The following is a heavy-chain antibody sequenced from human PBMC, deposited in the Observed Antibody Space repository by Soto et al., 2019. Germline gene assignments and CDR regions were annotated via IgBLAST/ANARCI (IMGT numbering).Heavy chain of an antibody. V-gene: IGHV4-59*08. CDR2: SDNNGGI. CDR3: VRQGFVPLHVLVDV. D-gene: IGHD3-10*01. Sequence: PSETLSLTCTVASDCSSSDKWSCIRQTPGEGLGRVGYSDNNGGISYNPSLRRRITMTLSIDTSTKEVSLGLCTVTAADTAVYDGVRQGFVPLHVLVDVWGQGTRVTVS. J-gene: IGHJ6*02. CDR1: SDCSSSDK.